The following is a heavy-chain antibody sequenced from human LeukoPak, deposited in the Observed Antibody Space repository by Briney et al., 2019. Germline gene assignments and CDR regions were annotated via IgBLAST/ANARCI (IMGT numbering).Heavy chain of an antibody. V-gene: IGHV3-74*01. CDR3: ARDRDSGWYYFDY. CDR2: INSDGSST. D-gene: IGHD6-19*01. Sequence: GGSLRLSCAASGFTFSSYWMHWVRQAPGKGLVWVSRINSDGSSTTYADSVKGRFTISRDNAKNTLYLQMDSLRAEDTAVYYCARDRDSGWYYFDYWGQGTLVTVSS. CDR1: GFTFSSYW. J-gene: IGHJ4*02.